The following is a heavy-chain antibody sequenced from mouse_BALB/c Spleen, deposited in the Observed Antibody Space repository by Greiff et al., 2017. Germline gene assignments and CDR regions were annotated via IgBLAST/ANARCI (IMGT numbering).Heavy chain of an antibody. CDR1: GYTFTSYY. CDR2: IYPGNVNT. D-gene: IGHD2-14*01. Sequence: QVQLQQSGPELVKPGASVRISCKASGYTFTSYYIHWVKQRPGQGLEWIGWIYPGNVNTKYNEKFKGKATLTADKSSSTAYMQLSSLTSEDSAVYFCARMGGTYYRYDWFAYWGQGTLVTVSA. CDR3: ARMGGTYYRYDWFAY. V-gene: IGHV1S56*01. J-gene: IGHJ3*01.